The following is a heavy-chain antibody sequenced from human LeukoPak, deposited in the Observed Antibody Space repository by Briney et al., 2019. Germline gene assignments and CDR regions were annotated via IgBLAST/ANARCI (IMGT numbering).Heavy chain of an antibody. D-gene: IGHD6-13*01. Sequence: SETLSLTCTVSGGSISSGGYYWRWIRQHPGKGLEWIGYIYYSGSTYYNPSRKSRVTISVDTSKNQFSLKLSSVTAADTAVYYCARDPRRVAAAGSRGYGMDVWGQGTTVTVSS. V-gene: IGHV4-31*03. CDR3: ARDPRRVAAAGSRGYGMDV. CDR2: IYYSGST. CDR1: GGSISSGGYY. J-gene: IGHJ6*02.